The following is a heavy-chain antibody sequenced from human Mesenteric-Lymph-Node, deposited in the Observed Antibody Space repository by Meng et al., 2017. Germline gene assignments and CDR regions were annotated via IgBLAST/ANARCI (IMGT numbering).Heavy chain of an antibody. V-gene: IGHV3-30*07. CDR3: ARDHGFLNWFDP. J-gene: IGHJ5*02. D-gene: IGHD2/OR15-2a*01. CDR1: GFTFSSYA. Sequence: VQLVGSGGGVVQPGRSLRLSCAASGFTFSSYAMHWVRQAPGKGLEWVAVISYDGSNKYYADSVKGRFTISRDNSKNTLYLQMNSLRAEDTAVYYCARDHGFLNWFDPWGQGTLVTVS. CDR2: ISYDGSNK.